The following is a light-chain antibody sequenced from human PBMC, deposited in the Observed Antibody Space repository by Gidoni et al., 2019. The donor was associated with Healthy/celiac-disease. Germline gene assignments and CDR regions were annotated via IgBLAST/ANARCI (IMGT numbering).Light chain of an antibody. J-gene: IGLJ2*01. CDR3: CSYASSSTLGV. CDR1: SSDVVSYHI. Sequence: QSALTQPASVSGSPGQSSTIPCTGTSSDVVSYHIVSWYQQHPGKAPKLIIYEGSKRHSGCSNRFSGSKSGNTASLTISELQAEDEADYYCCSYASSSTLGVFGGGTKLTVL. V-gene: IGLV2-23*01. CDR2: EGS.